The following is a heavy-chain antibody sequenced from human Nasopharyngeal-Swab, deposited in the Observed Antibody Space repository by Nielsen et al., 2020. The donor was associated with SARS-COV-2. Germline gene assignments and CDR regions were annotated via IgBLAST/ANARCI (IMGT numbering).Heavy chain of an antibody. Sequence: GGSLRLSCAASGFIFSESAMHWVRQASGKVLEWVGRIGDKAHNYATTYGASMKGRFTISRDDSTNTAFLQMDSLKTEDTALYYCTTDFYFDYWGQGALVTVSS. J-gene: IGHJ4*02. CDR3: TTDFYFDY. V-gene: IGHV3-73*01. CDR2: IGDKAHNYAT. CDR1: GFIFSESA.